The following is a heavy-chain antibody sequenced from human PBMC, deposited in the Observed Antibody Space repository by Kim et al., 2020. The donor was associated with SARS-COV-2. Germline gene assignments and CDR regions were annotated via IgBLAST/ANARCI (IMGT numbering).Heavy chain of an antibody. V-gene: IGHV3-11*06. D-gene: IGHD2-15*01. CDR3: ARDVGSQDYYYYGMDV. Sequence: VKGRFTISRDNAKNSLYLQMNSLRAEDTAVYDCARDVGSQDYYYYGMDVWGQGTTVTVSS. J-gene: IGHJ6*02.